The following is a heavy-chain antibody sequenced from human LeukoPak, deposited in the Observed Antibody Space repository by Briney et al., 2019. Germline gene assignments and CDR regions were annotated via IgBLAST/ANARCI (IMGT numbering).Heavy chain of an antibody. Sequence: SETLSLTCAVYGGSFSGYYWSWIRQPPGKGLEWIGEINHSGSTNYNPSLKSRVTISVDTSKNQFSLKLSSVTAADTAVYYCARDMSNYTPTPRFDPWGQGTLVTVSS. CDR2: INHSGST. CDR1: GGSFSGYY. D-gene: IGHD4-11*01. CDR3: ARDMSNYTPTPRFDP. J-gene: IGHJ5*02. V-gene: IGHV4-34*01.